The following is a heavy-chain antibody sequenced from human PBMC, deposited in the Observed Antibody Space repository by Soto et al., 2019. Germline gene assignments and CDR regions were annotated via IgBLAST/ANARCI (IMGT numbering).Heavy chain of an antibody. Sequence: GGSLRLSCAASGFTFSSYSMNWVRQAPGKGLEWVSSISSDSTYIHYGDSMKGRFTISRDNAKNSLSLQMNSLRAEDTAVYFCARDTNYYASGSGVDYWGQGILVTVSS. CDR1: GFTFSSYS. CDR3: ARDTNYYASGSGVDY. CDR2: ISSDSTYI. V-gene: IGHV3-21*01. D-gene: IGHD3-10*01. J-gene: IGHJ4*02.